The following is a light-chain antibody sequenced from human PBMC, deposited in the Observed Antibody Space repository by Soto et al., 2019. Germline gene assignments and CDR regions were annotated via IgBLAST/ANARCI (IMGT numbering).Light chain of an antibody. V-gene: IGKV1-9*01. CDR1: QGISSY. CDR3: HQLNSYPWT. Sequence: DIQLTQSPSFLSASVGDRVTMTCRAIQGISSYLAWYQQKPGKAPKLLIYAASTLQSGVPSRFSGSGSGTEFTLTISSLQPEDFATYYCHQLNSYPWTFGQGTKVEIK. J-gene: IGKJ1*01. CDR2: AAS.